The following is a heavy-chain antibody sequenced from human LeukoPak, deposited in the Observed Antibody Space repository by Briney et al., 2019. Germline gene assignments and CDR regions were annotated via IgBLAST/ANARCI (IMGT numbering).Heavy chain of an antibody. J-gene: IGHJ2*01. Sequence: PSETLSLTCTVSGGSISSYDWSWIRQPAGKGLEWIGRIYTRGSTNYNPSLKSRVSMSVDTSKKQFSLKLSSVTAADTAVYYCARALYRQHIVVVNAKNYWYFDLWGRGTLVTVSS. CDR3: ARALYRQHIVVVNAKNYWYFDL. CDR1: GGSISSYD. CDR2: IYTRGST. D-gene: IGHD2-21*01. V-gene: IGHV4-4*07.